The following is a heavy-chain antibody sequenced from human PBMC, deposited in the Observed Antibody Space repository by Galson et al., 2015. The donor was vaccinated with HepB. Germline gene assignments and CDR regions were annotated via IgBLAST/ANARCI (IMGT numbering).Heavy chain of an antibody. CDR1: GFTFSSYS. Sequence: SLRLSCAASGFTFSSYSMNWVRQAPGKGLEWVSYISSSSSTIYYADSVKGRFTISRDNAKNSLYLQMNSLRAEDTAVYYCARDTLTGYPFSYYYYMDVWGKGTTVTVSS. V-gene: IGHV3-48*01. CDR2: ISSSSSTI. J-gene: IGHJ6*03. D-gene: IGHD3-9*01. CDR3: ARDTLTGYPFSYYYYMDV.